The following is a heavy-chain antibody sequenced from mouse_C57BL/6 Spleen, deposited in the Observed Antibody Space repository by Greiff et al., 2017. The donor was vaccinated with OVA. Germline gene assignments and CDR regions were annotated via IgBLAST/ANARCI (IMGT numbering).Heavy chain of an antibody. CDR1: GFTFSSYA. D-gene: IGHD1-1*01. V-gene: IGHV5-4*01. CDR2: ISDGGSYT. CDR3: ARDLLYGSSYLAWFAY. J-gene: IGHJ3*01. Sequence: EVQLVESGGGLVKPGGSLKLSCAASGFTFSSYAMSWVRQTPEKRLEWVATISDGGSYTYYPDNVKGRFTISRDNAKNNLYLQMSHLKSEDTAMYYCARDLLYGSSYLAWFAYWGQGTLVTVSA.